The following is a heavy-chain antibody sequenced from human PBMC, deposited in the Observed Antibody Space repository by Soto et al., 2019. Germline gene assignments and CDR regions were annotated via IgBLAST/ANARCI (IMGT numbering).Heavy chain of an antibody. V-gene: IGHV4-59*08. J-gene: IGHJ3*01. CDR3: ARSGGYGSGWAL. D-gene: IGHD6-19*01. Sequence: QVQLQESGPGLVKPSETLSLTCTVSGGSISSYYWSWIRQPPGKGLEWIGYIYYSGSTNYNPSLKSRVTISVDTSKNPFSLKLSSVTAADTAVYYCARSGGYGSGWALWGQGTMVTVSS. CDR1: GGSISSYY. CDR2: IYYSGST.